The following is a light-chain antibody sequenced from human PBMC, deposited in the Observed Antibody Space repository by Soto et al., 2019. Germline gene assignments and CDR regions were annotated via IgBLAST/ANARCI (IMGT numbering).Light chain of an antibody. Sequence: EIVLTQSPGTLSLSPGERATLSCRASQSVSSSYLAWYQQKPGQAPRLLIYGASSRATGIPDRFSGSGSGTDFTLTISRLEPEDCAVYYFQQYGSSRTFGQGTKVEIK. V-gene: IGKV3-20*01. CDR1: QSVSSSY. CDR2: GAS. J-gene: IGKJ1*01. CDR3: QQYGSSRT.